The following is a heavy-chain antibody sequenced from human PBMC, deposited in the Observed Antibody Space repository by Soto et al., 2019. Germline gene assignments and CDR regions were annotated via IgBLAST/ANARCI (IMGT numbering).Heavy chain of an antibody. Sequence: SETLSLTCTVSGGSISSGDYYWGWIRQPPGKGLEWIGYIYYSGSTYYNPSLKSRVTISVDTSKNQFSLKLSSVTAADTAVYYCARGPHNWNERGWFDPWGQGTRVTVSS. J-gene: IGHJ5*02. CDR2: IYYSGST. CDR1: GGSISSGDYY. D-gene: IGHD1-20*01. CDR3: ARGPHNWNERGWFDP. V-gene: IGHV4-30-4*01.